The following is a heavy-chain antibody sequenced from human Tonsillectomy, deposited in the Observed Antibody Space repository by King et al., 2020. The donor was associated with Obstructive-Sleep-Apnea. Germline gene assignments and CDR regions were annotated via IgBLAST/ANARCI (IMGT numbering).Heavy chain of an antibody. CDR3: ARQYSSSLYYFDY. V-gene: IGHV3-48*04. CDR1: GFTFSSYS. CDR2: ISSSSSTI. Sequence: VQLVESGGGLIQPGGSLRLSCAASGFTFSSYSMNWVRQAPGKGLEWVSYISSSSSTIYYADSVKGRFTIARDNAKNSLYLQMNSLRAEDTAVYYCARQYSSSLYYFDYWGQGTLVTVSS. J-gene: IGHJ4*02. D-gene: IGHD6-6*01.